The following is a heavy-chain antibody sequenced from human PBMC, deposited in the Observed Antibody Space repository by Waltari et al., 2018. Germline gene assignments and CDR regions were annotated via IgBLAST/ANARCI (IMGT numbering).Heavy chain of an antibody. J-gene: IGHJ4*02. CDR2: IKEDGSAT. Sequence: EEQVVESGGGLVQPGGYLTISCDASGFTFSTFWMRWFRQAPGKGLEWVANIKEDGSATYYIDSVRGRFTISRDNAKNSLYLQMSSLRVDDTAMYYCSRDSSGNDYWGQGTLVTVS. CDR3: SRDSSGNDY. D-gene: IGHD1-26*01. CDR1: GFTFSTFW. V-gene: IGHV3-7*01.